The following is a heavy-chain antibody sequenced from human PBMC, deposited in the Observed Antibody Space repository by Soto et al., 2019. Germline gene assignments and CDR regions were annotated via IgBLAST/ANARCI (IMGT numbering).Heavy chain of an antibody. CDR1: GFTFSDYS. Sequence: GGSLRLSFAVSGFTFSDYSMNWFRQAPGRGLEWVSTISGTGGSTYYPDSVKGRFTISRDNSKNTVYLQMNSLRAEDAAVYYCAKEMTSGYYLFDYWGQGTLITVSS. CDR2: ISGTGGST. J-gene: IGHJ4*02. V-gene: IGHV3-23*01. D-gene: IGHD3-22*01. CDR3: AKEMTSGYYLFDY.